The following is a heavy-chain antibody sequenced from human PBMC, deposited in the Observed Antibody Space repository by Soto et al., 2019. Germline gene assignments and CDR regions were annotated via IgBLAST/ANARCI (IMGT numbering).Heavy chain of an antibody. V-gene: IGHV1-3*01. D-gene: IGHD6-13*01. Sequence: QVQVVQSGAEVKKPGASVKVSCKASGYTLSNYAMHWVRQAPGQRLEWMGWINAGNGAIKYSQKFQGRVSITRDTSANTAYMELSSLRFEDTAVYYCASDGEGRAAAGMVSWGQGTLVTVSS. J-gene: IGHJ5*02. CDR2: INAGNGAI. CDR3: ASDGEGRAAAGMVS. CDR1: GYTLSNYA.